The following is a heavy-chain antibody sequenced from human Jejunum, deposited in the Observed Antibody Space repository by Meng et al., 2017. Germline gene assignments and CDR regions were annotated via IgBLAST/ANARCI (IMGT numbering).Heavy chain of an antibody. Sequence: QLQLQESGSGLVQPSQTLSLTCAVSGGSISSGAYSWSWTRQPPGKGLEWIGHSYHTGSSNYNPSLESRVTISVDRSKNQFSLKLTSVTAADTAVYYCARASVGNCGGDCYSPHWFDPWGQGTLVTVSS. D-gene: IGHD2-21*02. CDR2: SYHTGSS. J-gene: IGHJ5*02. V-gene: IGHV4-30-2*01. CDR3: ARASVGNCGGDCYSPHWFDP. CDR1: GGSISSGAYS.